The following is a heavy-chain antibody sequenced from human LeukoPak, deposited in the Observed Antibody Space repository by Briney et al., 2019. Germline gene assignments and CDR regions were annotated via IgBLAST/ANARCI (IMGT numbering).Heavy chain of an antibody. D-gene: IGHD3-22*01. V-gene: IGHV3-9*01. CDR2: ISWNSGSI. J-gene: IGHJ3*02. Sequence: PGRSLRLSCAASGFTFDDYAMHWVRQAPGKGLEWVSGISWNSGSIGYADSVKGRFTISRDNAKNSLYLQMNSLRAEDTALYYCAKAASYYYDSSGYYYGLRAFDIWGQGTMVTVSS. CDR1: GFTFDDYA. CDR3: AKAASYYYDSSGYYYGLRAFDI.